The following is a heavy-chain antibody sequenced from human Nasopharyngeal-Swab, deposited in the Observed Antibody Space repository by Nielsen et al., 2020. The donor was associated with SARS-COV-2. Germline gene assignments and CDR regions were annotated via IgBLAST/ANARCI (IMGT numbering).Heavy chain of an antibody. J-gene: IGHJ4*02. D-gene: IGHD2-2*01. CDR2: INHSGST. Sequence: WIRQPPGKGLEWIGEINHSGSTNYNPSLKSRVTISVDTSKNQFSLKLSSVTAADTAVYHCARGSVVPAAPAVDYFDYWGQGTLVTVSS. V-gene: IGHV4-34*01. CDR3: ARGSVVPAAPAVDYFDY.